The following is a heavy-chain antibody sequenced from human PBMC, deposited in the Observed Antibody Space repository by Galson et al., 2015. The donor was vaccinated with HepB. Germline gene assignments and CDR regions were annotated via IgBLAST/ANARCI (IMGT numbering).Heavy chain of an antibody. CDR3: ARTQWLASDY. J-gene: IGHJ4*02. CDR1: GFTLSNYN. D-gene: IGHD6-19*01. CDR2: IGPGVSNI. V-gene: IGHV3-48*02. Sequence: SLRLSCAAAGFTLSNYNMNWVRQAPGKGLEWVSYIGPGVSNIYYADSVKGRFTISRDSAKNSLYLQMNSLRDEDTAVYYCARTQWLASDYWGQGIMLSVSS.